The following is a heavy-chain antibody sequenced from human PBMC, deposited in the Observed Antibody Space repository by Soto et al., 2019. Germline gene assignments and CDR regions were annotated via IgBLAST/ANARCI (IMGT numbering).Heavy chain of an antibody. CDR2: MNPNSGNT. CDR1: GYTFTSYD. V-gene: IGHV1-8*01. D-gene: IGHD4-4*01. CDR3: ARADDYSRDYYYGMDV. Sequence: GASVKVSCKASGYTFTSYDINWVRQATGQGLEWMGWMNPNSGNTGYAQKFQGRVTMTRNTAISTAYMELSSLGSEDTAVYYCARADDYSRDYYYGMDVWGQGTTVTVSS. J-gene: IGHJ6*02.